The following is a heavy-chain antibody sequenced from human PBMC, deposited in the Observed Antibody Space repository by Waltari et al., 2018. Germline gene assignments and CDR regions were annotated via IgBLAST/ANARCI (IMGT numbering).Heavy chain of an antibody. CDR1: GFTFSDYW. D-gene: IGHD3-10*01. J-gene: IGHJ3*02. CDR2: IKPEGGDK. Sequence: EVQLVESGGGLVQPGGSLRLSCAASGFTFSDYWRNWVRQAPGRGLEWVGSIKPEGGDKYYLEYVKGRFSISRDNAKNSLYLQMNSLRAEDTAVYYCGRSYGWAFDMSGQGTMVIVSS. CDR3: GRSYGWAFDM. V-gene: IGHV3-7*01.